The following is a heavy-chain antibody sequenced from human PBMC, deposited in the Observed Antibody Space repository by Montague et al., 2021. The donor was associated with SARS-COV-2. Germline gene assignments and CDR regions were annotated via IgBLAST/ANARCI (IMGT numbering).Heavy chain of an antibody. CDR1: SGSISSHY. Sequence: SETLSLTCTVSSGSISSHYWSWIRQPPGKGLEWIGYVNYGGSTNYNPSLKSRVSISLDTSKNQFSLRLNSVTAADTAVYYCARAGTTGIDCFDPWGQGTLVIVSS. CDR3: ARAGTTGIDCFDP. J-gene: IGHJ5*02. V-gene: IGHV4-59*11. CDR2: VNYGGST. D-gene: IGHD4-11*01.